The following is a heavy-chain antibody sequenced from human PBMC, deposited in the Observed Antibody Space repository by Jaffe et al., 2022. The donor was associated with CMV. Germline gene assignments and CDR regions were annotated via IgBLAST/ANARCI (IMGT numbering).Heavy chain of an antibody. CDR3: ARLEDYGDSYFDY. J-gene: IGHJ4*02. Sequence: QLQLQESGPGLVKPSETLSLTCTVSGGSISSSSYYWGWIRQPPGKGLEWIGSIYYSGSTYYNPSLKSRVTISVDTSKNQFSLKLSSVTAADTAVYYCARLEDYGDSYFDYWGQGTLVTVSS. CDR2: IYYSGST. V-gene: IGHV4-39*01. D-gene: IGHD4-17*01. CDR1: GGSISSSSYY.